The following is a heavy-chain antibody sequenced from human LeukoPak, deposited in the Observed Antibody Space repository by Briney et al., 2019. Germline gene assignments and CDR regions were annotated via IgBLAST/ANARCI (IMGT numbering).Heavy chain of an antibody. D-gene: IGHD3-10*02. CDR1: GFTFSSYG. CDR2: ISYDGSNK. Sequence: GGSLRLSCAASGFTFSSYGMHWVRQAPGKGLEWVAVISYDGSNKYYADSVKGRFTISRDNSKNTMYLQMNSLRAEDTAVYYCAKDRGMLKYFDYWGQGTLVTVSS. CDR3: AKDRGMLKYFDY. J-gene: IGHJ4*02. V-gene: IGHV3-30*18.